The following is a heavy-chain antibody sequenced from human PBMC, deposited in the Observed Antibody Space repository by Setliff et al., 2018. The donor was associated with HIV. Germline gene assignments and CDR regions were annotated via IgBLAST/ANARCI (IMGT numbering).Heavy chain of an antibody. Sequence: GGSLRLSCAASGFTFSDYWMSWVRQAPGKGLEWVANIKEDGSETYYVDSVEGRFTISRDNAKNSLYLQMNSLRAEDTAVYYCARDFKWLNWFFDLWGRGTLVTVSS. V-gene: IGHV3-7*01. CDR1: GFTFSDYW. CDR3: ARDFKWLNWFFDL. J-gene: IGHJ2*01. CDR2: IKEDGSET. D-gene: IGHD5-12*01.